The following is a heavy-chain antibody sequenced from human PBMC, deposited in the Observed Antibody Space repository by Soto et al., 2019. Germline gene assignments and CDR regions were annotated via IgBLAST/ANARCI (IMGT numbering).Heavy chain of an antibody. J-gene: IGHJ6*02. V-gene: IGHV3-30*03. CDR1: GFIFSSYG. D-gene: IGHD1-26*01. Sequence: QEQVVESGGGVVQPGRSLRLSCAASGFIFSSYGMHRVRQAPGKGLEWLAVMSYDGTNKYHADSVKGRFTISRDNSKNTVYLQMNSLRPEATALYYCSRDSSAGPVATPRNYYYYGMDVWCQGTTVTVPS. CDR2: MSYDGTNK. CDR3: SRDSSAGPVATPRNYYYYGMDV.